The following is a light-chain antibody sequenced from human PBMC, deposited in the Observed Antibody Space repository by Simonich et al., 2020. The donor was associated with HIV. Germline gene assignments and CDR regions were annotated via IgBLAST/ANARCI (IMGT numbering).Light chain of an antibody. Sequence: EIVLTQSPATLSLSPGERATLSCRASQSVSSYLAWYQQKPGQAPRLLIYDASNRATDIPARCSGSGSGTDFTLTISSMQSEDFAVYYCQQYNNWYTFGQGTKLEIK. CDR3: QQYNNWYT. V-gene: IGKV3-11*01. CDR2: DAS. J-gene: IGKJ2*01. CDR1: QSVSSY.